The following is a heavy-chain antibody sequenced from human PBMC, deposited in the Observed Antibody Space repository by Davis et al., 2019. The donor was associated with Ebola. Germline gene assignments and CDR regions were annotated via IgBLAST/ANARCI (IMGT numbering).Heavy chain of an antibody. CDR3: ARDGIAARSNYFDY. V-gene: IGHV3-13*03. D-gene: IGHD6-6*01. CDR1: GFTFSSYD. CDR2: IGTAGDT. Sequence: LKISCAACGFTFSSYDMHWVRQATGKGLEWVSAIGTAGDTYYPGSVKGQFTISRDNAKNSLYLQMNSLRAEDTAVYYCARDGIAARSNYFDYWGQGTLVTVSS. J-gene: IGHJ4*02.